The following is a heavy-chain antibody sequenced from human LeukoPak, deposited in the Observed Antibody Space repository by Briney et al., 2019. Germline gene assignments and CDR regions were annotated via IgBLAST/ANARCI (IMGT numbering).Heavy chain of an antibody. D-gene: IGHD1-26*01. CDR1: GYTFTSYG. CDR3: ARVELGPRYYYYGMDV. CDR2: ISAYNGNT. Sequence: ASVKVSCKASGYTFTSYGISWVRQAPGQGLERMGWISAYNGNTNYAQKLRGRVTMTTDTSTSTAYMELRSLRSDDTAVYSCARVELGPRYYYYGMDVWGQGTTVTVSS. J-gene: IGHJ6*02. V-gene: IGHV1-18*01.